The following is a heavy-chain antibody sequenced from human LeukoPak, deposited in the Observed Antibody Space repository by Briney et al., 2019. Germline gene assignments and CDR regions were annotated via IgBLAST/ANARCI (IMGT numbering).Heavy chain of an antibody. CDR3: ARASYYDILTGYYMAY. CDR2: INPSGGST. Sequence: ASVTVSCKASGYTFTSYYMHWVRQAPGQGLEWMGIINPSGGSTSYAQKFQGRVTMTRDTSTSTVYMELSSLRSEDTAVYYCARASYYDILTGYYMAYWGQGTLVTVSS. D-gene: IGHD3-9*01. V-gene: IGHV1-46*01. J-gene: IGHJ4*02. CDR1: GYTFTSYY.